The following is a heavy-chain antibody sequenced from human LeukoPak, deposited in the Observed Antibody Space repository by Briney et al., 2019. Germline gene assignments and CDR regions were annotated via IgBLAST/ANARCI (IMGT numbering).Heavy chain of an antibody. Sequence: GGSLRLSCAASGFTFSSYEMNWVRQAPGKGLEWVSYISSSGSTIYYADSVKGRFTISRDNAKNSLYLQMNSLRAEDTAVYYCARDREGASFNDYWGQGTLVTVSS. V-gene: IGHV3-48*03. J-gene: IGHJ4*02. CDR3: ARDREGASFNDY. CDR2: ISSSGSTI. CDR1: GFTFSSYE.